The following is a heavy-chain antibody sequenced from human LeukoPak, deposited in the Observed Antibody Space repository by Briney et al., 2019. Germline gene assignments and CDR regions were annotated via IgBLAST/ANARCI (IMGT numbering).Heavy chain of an antibody. V-gene: IGHV3-11*06. Sequence: DFAKGRFTISRDNAQNSLYLQINSLRAEDTAVYYCAREKGTMIRAMAFEMWGQGTMDTVSS. J-gene: IGHJ3*02. D-gene: IGHD3-10*01. CDR3: AREKGTMIRAMAFEM.